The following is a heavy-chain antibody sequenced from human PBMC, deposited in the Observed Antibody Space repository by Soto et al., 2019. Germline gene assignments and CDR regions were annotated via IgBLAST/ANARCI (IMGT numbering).Heavy chain of an antibody. CDR1: GGSISSYY. V-gene: IGHV4-59*08. D-gene: IGHD6-19*01. J-gene: IGHJ5*02. CDR3: AGLRGGWAVAGTDVYNWFDP. CDR2: IYYSGST. Sequence: SETLSLTCTVSGGSISSYYWSWIRQPPGKGLEWIGYIYYSGSTNYNPSLKSRVTISVDTSKNQFSLKLSSVTAADTAVYYCAGLRGGWAVAGTDVYNWFDPWGQGTLVTVSS.